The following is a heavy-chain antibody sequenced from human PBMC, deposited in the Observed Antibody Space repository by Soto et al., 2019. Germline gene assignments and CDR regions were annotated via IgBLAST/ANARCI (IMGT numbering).Heavy chain of an antibody. CDR3: ARSVAPYYFDY. V-gene: IGHV1-69*13. D-gene: IGHD2-15*01. CDR2: IIPIFGTA. J-gene: IGHJ4*02. CDR1: GGTFSSYA. Sequence: ASVKVSCKASGGTFSSYAISWVRQAPGQGLEWMGGIIPIFGTANYAQKFQGRVTITADESTSTAYMELSSLRSEDTAVYYCARSVAPYYFDYWGKGTLVPVSS.